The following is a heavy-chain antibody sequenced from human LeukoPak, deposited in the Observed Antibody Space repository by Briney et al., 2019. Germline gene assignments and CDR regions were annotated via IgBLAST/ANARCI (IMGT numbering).Heavy chain of an antibody. CDR3: ARGGATYGFILAF. CDR2: ISGSGGST. CDR1: GFTFSSYA. J-gene: IGHJ4*02. D-gene: IGHD4-17*01. Sequence: PGGSLRLSCAASGFTFSSYAMNWVRQAPGKGLEWVSAISGSGGSTNYADSVKGRFTISRDNSKNTLYLQINSLRDEDTAVYYCARGGATYGFILAFWGQGTLVTVSS. V-gene: IGHV3-23*01.